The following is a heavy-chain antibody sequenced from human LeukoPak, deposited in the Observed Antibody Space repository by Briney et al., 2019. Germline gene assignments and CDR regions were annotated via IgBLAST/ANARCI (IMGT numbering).Heavy chain of an antibody. V-gene: IGHV3-23*01. CDR3: AKAYSSSCLWYIDY. Sequence: GGSLRLSCAASGFTFSSYGMSWVRQAPGKGLEWVSAISGSGGSTYYADSVKGRFTISRDSSKNTLYLQMNSLRAEDTAVYYCAKAYSSSCLWYIDYWGQGTLVTVSS. CDR1: GFTFSSYG. CDR2: ISGSGGST. D-gene: IGHD6-13*01. J-gene: IGHJ4*02.